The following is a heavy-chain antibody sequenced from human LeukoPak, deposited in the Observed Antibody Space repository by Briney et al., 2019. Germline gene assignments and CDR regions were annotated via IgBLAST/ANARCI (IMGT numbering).Heavy chain of an antibody. J-gene: IGHJ4*02. CDR1: VYTFTGQY. V-gene: IGHV1-2*02. D-gene: IGHD3-10*01. CDR3: ARGHGSGSTYYFDY. Sequence: ASVKVSCKASVYTFTGQYMHWVRQAPGQGLEWMGWINPNSGGANSAQKFQGRVTMTRDTSISTAYMELSGLTSDDTAVYYCARGHGSGSTYYFDYWGQGTLVTVSS. CDR2: INPNSGGA.